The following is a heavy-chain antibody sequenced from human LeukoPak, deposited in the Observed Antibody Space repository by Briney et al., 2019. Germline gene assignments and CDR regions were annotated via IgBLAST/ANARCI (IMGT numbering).Heavy chain of an antibody. D-gene: IGHD1-26*01. CDR3: ARDTYSGSYSGWFDP. CDR2: IYYSGST. V-gene: IGHV4-59*01. Sequence: PSETLCLTCTVSGGSISSYYWSWIRQPPGKGLEWIGYIYYSGSTNYNPSLKSRVTISVDTSKNQFSLKLSSVTAADTAVYYCARDTYSGSYSGWFDPWGQGTLVTVSS. J-gene: IGHJ5*02. CDR1: GGSISSYY.